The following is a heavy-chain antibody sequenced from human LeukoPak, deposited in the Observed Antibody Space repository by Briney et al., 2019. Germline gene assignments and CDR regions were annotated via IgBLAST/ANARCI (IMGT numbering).Heavy chain of an antibody. Sequence: GGSLRLSCAASGFTFSNAWMSWVRQAPGKGLEWVGRIKSKTDGGTTDYAAPVKGRFTISRDDSKNTLYLQMNSLKTEDTAVYYCTTRLRYFDWTIYDFDYWGQGTLVTVSS. V-gene: IGHV3-15*01. J-gene: IGHJ4*02. CDR2: IKSKTDGGTT. CDR1: GFTFSNAW. D-gene: IGHD3-9*01. CDR3: TTRLRYFDWTIYDFDY.